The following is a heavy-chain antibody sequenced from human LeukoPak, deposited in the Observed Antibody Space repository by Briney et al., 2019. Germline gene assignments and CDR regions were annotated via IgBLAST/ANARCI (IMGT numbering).Heavy chain of an antibody. CDR3: VTDFRGGSAY. J-gene: IGHJ4*02. V-gene: IGHV3-23*01. Sequence: GGSLGLSCAASGFTFSSYTMIWVRQAPGKRLEWVSIIGSSGGGIHYADPVKGRFIISRDNSKNTLSLQMNSLRAEDTATYYCVTDFRGGSAYGGQETLVTVSS. CDR1: GFTFSSYT. CDR2: IGSSGGGI. D-gene: IGHD3-16*01.